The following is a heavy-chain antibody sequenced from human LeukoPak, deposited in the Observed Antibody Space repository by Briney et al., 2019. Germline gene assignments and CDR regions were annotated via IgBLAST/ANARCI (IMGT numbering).Heavy chain of an antibody. J-gene: IGHJ6*03. Sequence: HPGGSLRLSCAASGFTFDDYAIHWVRQAPGKGLEWVANIKQDGKAKYYVDSVKGRFTISRDSAKNSLYLQMNSLRVEDTAVYYCAREFPFYYYMDVWGKGTTVTVSS. CDR3: AREFPFYYYMDV. CDR2: IKQDGKAK. V-gene: IGHV3-7*01. CDR1: GFTFDDYA.